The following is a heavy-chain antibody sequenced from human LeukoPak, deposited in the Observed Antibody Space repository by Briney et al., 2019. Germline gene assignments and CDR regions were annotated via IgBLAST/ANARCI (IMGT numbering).Heavy chain of an antibody. CDR2: ISGSGDST. CDR1: GFTFSSYA. J-gene: IGHJ4*02. Sequence: PGGSLRLSCAASGFTFSSYAMSWVRQAPGKGLEWVSAISGSGDSTYYADSVKGRFTISRDKSKNTLYLQMNSLGAEDTAVYYCANSPRDYYGSGSSRPFDSWGQGTLVTVSS. CDR3: ANSPRDYYGSGSSRPFDS. D-gene: IGHD3-10*01. V-gene: IGHV3-23*01.